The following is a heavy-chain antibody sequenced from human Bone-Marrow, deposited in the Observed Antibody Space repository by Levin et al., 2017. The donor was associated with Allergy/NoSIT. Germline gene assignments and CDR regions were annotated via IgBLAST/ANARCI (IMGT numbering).Heavy chain of an antibody. V-gene: IGHV3-30*04. J-gene: IGHJ6*02. Sequence: GESLKISCAASGFTFSNYPMNWVRQAPGKGLEWVAVISFDGNNRYYRDSVKGRFTISRDNSKNTVYLQMKSLREDDTALYYCARDPQDYDYIWVAYYYGLDAWGQGTTVSVSS. CDR2: ISFDGNNR. CDR3: ARDPQDYDYIWVAYYYGLDA. CDR1: GFTFSNYP. D-gene: IGHD3-16*01.